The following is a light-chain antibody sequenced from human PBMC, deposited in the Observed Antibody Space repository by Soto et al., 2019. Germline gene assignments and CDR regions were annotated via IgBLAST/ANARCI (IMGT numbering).Light chain of an antibody. V-gene: IGKV3-20*01. Sequence: EIVLTQSPGTLSLSPGEGATVSCRVSQSINSKSLVWYQRKVGQPPRLLIYNTSSRATGIPDRFSGSGAGTYFTLIISRLEPEVFAVYYCQHYGGSFIFGPGTKVDFK. CDR3: QHYGGSFI. J-gene: IGKJ3*01. CDR1: QSINSKS. CDR2: NTS.